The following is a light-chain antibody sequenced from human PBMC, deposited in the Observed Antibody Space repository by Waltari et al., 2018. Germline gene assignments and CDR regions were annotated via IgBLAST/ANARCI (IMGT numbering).Light chain of an antibody. Sequence: QSALTHPAPVSGSPGQSLTIPCTGTSSDVGSYTLVPWYQQHPGKAPTLMIYEDSKRPSGVSNRFSGSKSGNTASLTISGLQAEDEANYYCCSYAGSSIWVFGGGTEMTVL. CDR1: SSDVGSYTL. J-gene: IGLJ3*02. V-gene: IGLV2-23*01. CDR3: CSYAGSSIWV. CDR2: EDS.